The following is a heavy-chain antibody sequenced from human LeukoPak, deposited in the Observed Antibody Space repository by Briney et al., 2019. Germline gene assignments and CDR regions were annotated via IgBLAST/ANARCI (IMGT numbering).Heavy chain of an antibody. V-gene: IGHV3-7*01. CDR3: ARDLNSLWFGELRDYYYYYMDV. CDR1: GFTFSSYW. J-gene: IGHJ6*03. D-gene: IGHD3-10*01. CDR2: IKQDGSEK. Sequence: GGSLRLSCAASGFTFSSYWMSWVRQAPGKGLEWVANIKQDGSEKYYVDSVKGRFTISRDNAKNSLYLQMNSLRAEDTAVYYCARDLNSLWFGELRDYYYYYMDVWGKGTTVTISS.